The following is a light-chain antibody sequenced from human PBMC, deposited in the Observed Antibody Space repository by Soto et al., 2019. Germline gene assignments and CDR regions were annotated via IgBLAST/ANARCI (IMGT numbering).Light chain of an antibody. V-gene: IGLV1-40*01. CDR1: SSNIGAGYD. Sequence: QPVLTQPPSGSGAPGQRVTISCTGSSSNIGAGYDVHWYQQLPGTAPKLLIYGNSNRPSGVPDRFSGSKSGTSASLAITGLQAEDEADYYCQSYDSSLSGSVVFGTGTKVTVL. CDR2: GNS. CDR3: QSYDSSLSGSVV. J-gene: IGLJ1*01.